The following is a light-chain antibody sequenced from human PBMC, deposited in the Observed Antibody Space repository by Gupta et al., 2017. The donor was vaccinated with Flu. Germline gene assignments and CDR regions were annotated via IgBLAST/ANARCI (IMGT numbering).Light chain of an antibody. J-gene: IGLJ3*02. CDR3: SSYTSSSTHWV. CDR1: SSAGGGYNY. CDR2: EVS. Sequence: QSALTQSASVSGSPGPSIPISSTGTSSAGGGYNYVSWYQQHPGKAPKLMIYEVSNRPSGVSNRFSGSKSGNTASLTISGLQAEDEADYYCSSYTSSSTHWVFGGGTKLTVL. V-gene: IGLV2-14*01.